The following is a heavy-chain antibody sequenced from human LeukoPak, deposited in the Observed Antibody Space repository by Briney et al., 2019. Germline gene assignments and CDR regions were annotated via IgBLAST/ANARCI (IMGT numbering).Heavy chain of an antibody. Sequence: SQTLALTCTVSGGSISSGGYYWSWIRQPPGKGLEWSGYIYHSGSTYYNPSLKSRVTISVDRSKNQFSLKLSSVTAADTAMYYCATFSIVVASPYDAFDIWGQGTMVTVSS. V-gene: IGHV4-30-2*01. J-gene: IGHJ3*02. CDR2: IYHSGST. D-gene: IGHD2-15*01. CDR1: GGSISSGGYY. CDR3: ATFSIVVASPYDAFDI.